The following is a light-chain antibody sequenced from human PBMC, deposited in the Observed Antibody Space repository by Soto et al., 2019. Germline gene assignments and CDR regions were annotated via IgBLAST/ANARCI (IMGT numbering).Light chain of an antibody. Sequence: DIVMTQSPDSLAVSLGERATINCKSSQTVLRSSNNKNHLAWYQQKPEQPPKMLISWASTLESGVPDRFSGSGSGTDFTLTISSLQAEDVAVYYCQHYYTVPVTFGQGTRLEIK. CDR1: QTVLRSSNNKNH. J-gene: IGKJ5*01. CDR2: WAS. V-gene: IGKV4-1*01. CDR3: QHYYTVPVT.